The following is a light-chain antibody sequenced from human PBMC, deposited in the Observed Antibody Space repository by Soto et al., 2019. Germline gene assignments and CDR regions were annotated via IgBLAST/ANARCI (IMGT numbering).Light chain of an antibody. V-gene: IGKV3-15*01. Sequence: EIVITQSPATLSVSPGERATLPCRASQSVTTNLAWYQQKPGQAPTLLIYGASTRATGIPARFSGSGSGTEFNLTISRLQSEDFGVYYCQQRSNWPLTFGGGTKVDIK. CDR3: QQRSNWPLT. CDR1: QSVTTN. J-gene: IGKJ4*01. CDR2: GAS.